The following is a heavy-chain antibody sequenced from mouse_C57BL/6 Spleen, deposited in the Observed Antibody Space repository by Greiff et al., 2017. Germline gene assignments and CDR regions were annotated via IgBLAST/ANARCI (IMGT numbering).Heavy chain of an antibody. CDR3: ASRGYYGSSGD. J-gene: IGHJ2*01. D-gene: IGHD1-1*01. V-gene: IGHV1-64*01. CDR1: GYTFTSYW. Sequence: QVQLQQSGAELVKPGASVKLSCKASGYTFTSYWMHWVKQRPGQGLEWIGMIHPNSGSTNYNEKFKSKATLTVDKSSSTAYMQLSSLTSEDSAVYYCASRGYYGSSGDWGQGTTLTVSS. CDR2: IHPNSGST.